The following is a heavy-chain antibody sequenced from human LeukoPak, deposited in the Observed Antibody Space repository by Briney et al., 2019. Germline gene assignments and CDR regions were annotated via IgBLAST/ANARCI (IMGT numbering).Heavy chain of an antibody. Sequence: RASVTVSCMASGYTFTNYGISWVRQAPGQGLEWMGWISAYNGNTNYAQKLQGRITMTTDTSTSTAYMELRSLRSDDTAVYYCARPYDYVWGSYRDDHFDYWGQGTLVTVSS. D-gene: IGHD3-16*02. V-gene: IGHV1-18*01. J-gene: IGHJ4*02. CDR1: GYTFTNYG. CDR3: ARPYDYVWGSYRDDHFDY. CDR2: ISAYNGNT.